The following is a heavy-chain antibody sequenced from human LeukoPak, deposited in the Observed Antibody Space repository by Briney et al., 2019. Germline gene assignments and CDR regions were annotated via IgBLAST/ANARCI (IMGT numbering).Heavy chain of an antibody. CDR2: IYYRGTT. CDR3: ARSVATIFDYYMDV. D-gene: IGHD5-24*01. J-gene: IGHJ6*03. Sequence: SETLSLTCTVSGGSINSHYWSWSRQPPGKGLEWIGHIYYRGTTKYIPSLKSRVTISLDMSKNQFSLKLTSATAADTAVYSCARSVATIFDYYMDVWGNGTTVTVSS. V-gene: IGHV4-59*11. CDR1: GGSINSHY.